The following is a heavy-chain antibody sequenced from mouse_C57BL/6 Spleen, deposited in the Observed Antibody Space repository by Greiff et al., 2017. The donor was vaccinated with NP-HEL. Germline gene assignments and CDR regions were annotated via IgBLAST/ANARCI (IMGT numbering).Heavy chain of an antibody. V-gene: IGHV1-80*01. D-gene: IGHD2-2*01. CDR2: IYPGDGDT. Sequence: VQLQQSGAELVKPGASVKISCKASGYAFSSYWMNWVKQRPGKGLEWIGQIYPGDGDTNYIGKFKGKATLTADKSSSTAYMQLSSLTSEDSAVYFWARGGYGYDDYAMDYWGQGTSVTVAS. CDR3: ARGGYGYDDYAMDY. J-gene: IGHJ4*01. CDR1: GYAFSSYW.